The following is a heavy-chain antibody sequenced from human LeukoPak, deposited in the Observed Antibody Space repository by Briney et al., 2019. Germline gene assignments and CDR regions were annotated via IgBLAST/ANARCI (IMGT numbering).Heavy chain of an antibody. CDR2: ISYDGSNK. CDR1: GFTFSSYG. CDR3: ATGPNYDYVWGSYRPFDY. V-gene: IGHV3-30*03. Sequence: PGGSLRLSCAASGFTFSSYGMHWVRQAPGKGLEWVAVISYDGSNKYYADSVKGRFTISRDNSKNTLYLQMNSLRAEDTAVYYCATGPNYDYVWGSYRPFDYWGQGTLVTVSS. D-gene: IGHD3-16*02. J-gene: IGHJ4*02.